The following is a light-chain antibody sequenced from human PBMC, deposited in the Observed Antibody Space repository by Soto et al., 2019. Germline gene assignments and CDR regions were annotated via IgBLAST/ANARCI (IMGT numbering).Light chain of an antibody. CDR1: SGDVGAYDR. CDR3: CSHAGGSSWV. CDR2: DVT. J-gene: IGLJ3*02. V-gene: IGLV2-11*01. Sequence: QSALTQPRSVSGSPGQSVTISCTGTSGDVGAYDRVSWYQHHPTKAPKLIIYDVTHQPSGVPYRFSGSKSGSTASLTISGLQAEDEADYYCCSHAGGSSWVFGGGTKLTVL.